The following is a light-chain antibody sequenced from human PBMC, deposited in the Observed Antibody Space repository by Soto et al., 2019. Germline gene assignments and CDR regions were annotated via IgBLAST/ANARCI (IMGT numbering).Light chain of an antibody. V-gene: IGKV1-39*01. J-gene: IGKJ3*01. Sequence: DIQMTQSPFSLSAPVGDRVTITCRASQSISDYLNWYQQKPGKGPKLLIFAASSVQLGVPSRFSGSGSGTDFTPTISSLQPEDVANYFCQPNHSAPFTFGRGTTVDIK. CDR3: QPNHSAPFT. CDR2: AAS. CDR1: QSISDY.